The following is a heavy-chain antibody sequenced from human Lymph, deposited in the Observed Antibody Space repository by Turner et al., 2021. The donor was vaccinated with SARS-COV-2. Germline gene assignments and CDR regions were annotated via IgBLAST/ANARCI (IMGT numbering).Heavy chain of an antibody. V-gene: IGHV3-30*18. Sequence: QVQLVESGGGVVQPGRSLSLSCAASGFTFPSYGMHWVRQAPGKGLECMAVISYDGSKKFYADSVKGRFTISRDNSKNTLYLQMNRLRVEYTAVYYCAKDNSGGYDTSWFDPWGQGTLVTVSS. CDR1: GFTFPSYG. CDR3: AKDNSGGYDTSWFDP. J-gene: IGHJ5*02. CDR2: ISYDGSKK. D-gene: IGHD5-12*01.